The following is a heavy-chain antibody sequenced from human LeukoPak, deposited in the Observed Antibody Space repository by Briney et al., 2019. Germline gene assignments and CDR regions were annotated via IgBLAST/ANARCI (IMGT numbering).Heavy chain of an antibody. CDR1: GGTFSSYA. Sequence: GASVKVSCKASGGTFSSYAISWVRQAPGQGLEWMGGIIPIFGTANYAQKFQGRVTITADESTSTAHMELSSLRSDDTAVYYCARELRLIAAAVCWFDPWGQGTLVTVSS. CDR2: IIPIFGTA. V-gene: IGHV1-69*13. J-gene: IGHJ5*02. CDR3: ARELRLIAAAVCWFDP. D-gene: IGHD6-13*01.